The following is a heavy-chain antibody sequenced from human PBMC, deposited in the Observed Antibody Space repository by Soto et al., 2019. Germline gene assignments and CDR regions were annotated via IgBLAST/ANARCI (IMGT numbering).Heavy chain of an antibody. CDR1: GFTFSGSA. D-gene: IGHD1-26*01. J-gene: IGHJ6*02. Sequence: PGGSLRLSCAASGFTFSGSAMHWVRQASGKGLEWVGRIRSKANSYATAYAASVKGRFTISRDDSKNTAYLQMNSLKTEDTAVYYCTYLTSSLLNRWGQGTTVTVSS. V-gene: IGHV3-73*01. CDR2: IRSKANSYAT. CDR3: TYLTSSLLNR.